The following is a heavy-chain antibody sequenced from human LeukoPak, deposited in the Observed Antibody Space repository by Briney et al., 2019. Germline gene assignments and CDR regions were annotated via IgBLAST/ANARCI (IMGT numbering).Heavy chain of an antibody. D-gene: IGHD3-22*01. Sequence: GESLKISCKGSGYSFTSYWIGWVRPMPGKGLEWMGIIYPGDSDTRYSPSFQGQVTISADKSITTAYLQWSSLKASDTAMYYCARQEAPDYYDSSGLIDYWGQGTLVTVSS. CDR2: IYPGDSDT. CDR1: GYSFTSYW. CDR3: ARQEAPDYYDSSGLIDY. J-gene: IGHJ4*02. V-gene: IGHV5-51*01.